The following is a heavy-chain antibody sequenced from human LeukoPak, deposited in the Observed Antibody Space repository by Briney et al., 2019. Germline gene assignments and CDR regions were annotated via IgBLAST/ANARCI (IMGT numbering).Heavy chain of an antibody. CDR1: GFTFSDYY. CDR2: ISSSGSTI. V-gene: IGHV3-11*01. J-gene: IGHJ6*03. CDR3: ARVLRYCSGGNCYSGGLGYMDV. Sequence: GGSLRLSCAASGFTFSDYYMSWIRQAPGKGLEWVSYISSSGSTIYYADSVKGRFTISWDNAKNSLFLQMNSLRAEDTAVYYCARVLRYCSGGNCYSGGLGYMDVWGKGTTVTISS. D-gene: IGHD2-15*01.